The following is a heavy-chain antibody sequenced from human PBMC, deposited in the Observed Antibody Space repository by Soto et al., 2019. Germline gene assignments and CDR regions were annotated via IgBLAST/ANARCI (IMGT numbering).Heavy chain of an antibody. V-gene: IGHV1-69*13. CDR2: IIPIFGTA. CDR3: ARNPGAVGDIVLVSAAFYYYYYGMDF. Sequence: GASVKVSCKASGGTFSSYAISWVRQAPGQGLEWMGGIIPIFGTANYAQKFQGRVTITADESTSTAYMELSSLRSEDTAVYYCARNPGAVGDIVLVSAAFYYYYYGMDFWGQGTTVTVSS. CDR1: GGTFSSYA. D-gene: IGHD2-2*01. J-gene: IGHJ6*02.